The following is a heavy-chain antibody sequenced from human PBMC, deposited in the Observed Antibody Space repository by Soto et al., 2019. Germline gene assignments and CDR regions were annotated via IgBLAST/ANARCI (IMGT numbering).Heavy chain of an antibody. CDR1: GGSIRSYY. V-gene: IGHV4-59*01. Sequence: SETLSLTCAVSGGSIRSYYWSWIRQPPGKGLEWIGYIYYNGNTKYNPSLKSRVTISADTSKNQSSLKVGSLNAADTAVYYCARLYYVSGRPLMDVWGQGITVTVSS. J-gene: IGHJ6*02. CDR2: IYYNGNT. D-gene: IGHD3-10*01. CDR3: ARLYYVSGRPLMDV.